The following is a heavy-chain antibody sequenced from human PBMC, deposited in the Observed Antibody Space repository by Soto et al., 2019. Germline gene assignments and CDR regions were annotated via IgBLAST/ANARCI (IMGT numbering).Heavy chain of an antibody. J-gene: IGHJ4*02. CDR2: ISGSGGST. D-gene: IGHD2-8*01. Sequence: EVQLLESGGGLVQPGGSLRLSCAASGFTFSSYAMSWVRQAPGKGLEWVSAISGSGGSTYYADSVKGRFTISRDNSKNTLYLQRNSLRAEDTAVYYCAKDPYPRLGCCLDYWGQGTLVTVSS. V-gene: IGHV3-23*01. CDR3: AKDPYPRLGCCLDY. CDR1: GFTFSSYA.